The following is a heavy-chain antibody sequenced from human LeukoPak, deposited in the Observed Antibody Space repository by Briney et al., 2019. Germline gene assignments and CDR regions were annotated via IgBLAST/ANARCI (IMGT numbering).Heavy chain of an antibody. CDR3: ARDRHIAAAVYYYYMDV. V-gene: IGHV1-18*01. D-gene: IGHD6-13*01. CDR1: GYTFTSYI. CDR2: INAYNGNT. J-gene: IGHJ6*03. Sequence: ATVKVSCKASGYTFTSYIISWVRQAPGQGLEWMGWINAYNGNTDYAQRVQGRVTMTTDTSTSTAYMELRSLRSDDTAVYYCARDRHIAAAVYYYYMDVWGKGTPVTVSS.